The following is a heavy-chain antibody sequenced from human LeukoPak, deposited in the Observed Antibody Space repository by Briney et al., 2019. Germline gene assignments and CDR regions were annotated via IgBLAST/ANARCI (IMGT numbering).Heavy chain of an antibody. CDR3: ARGSRRGGSYYSEY. V-gene: IGHV3-33*01. J-gene: IGHJ4*02. D-gene: IGHD1-26*01. Sequence: GGSLRLSCAASGFTFSSYGMHWVRQAPGKGLEWVAVIWYDGSNKYYADSVKGRFTISRDNSKNTLYLQMNSLRAEDTAVYYCARGSRRGGSYYSEYWGQGTLVTVSS. CDR2: IWYDGSNK. CDR1: GFTFSSYG.